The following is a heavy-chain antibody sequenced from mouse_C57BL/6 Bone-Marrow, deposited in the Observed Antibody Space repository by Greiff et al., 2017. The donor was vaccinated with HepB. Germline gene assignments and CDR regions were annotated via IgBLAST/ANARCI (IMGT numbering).Heavy chain of an antibody. Sequence: QVHVKQSGPELVKPGASVKISCKASGYSFTSYYIHWVKQRPGQGLEWIGWIYPGSGNTKYNEKFKGKATLTADTSSSTAYMQLSSLTSEDSAVYYCARPHYYGSSPFDYWGQGTTLTVSS. J-gene: IGHJ2*01. D-gene: IGHD1-1*01. CDR3: ARPHYYGSSPFDY. V-gene: IGHV1-66*01. CDR1: GYSFTSYY. CDR2: IYPGSGNT.